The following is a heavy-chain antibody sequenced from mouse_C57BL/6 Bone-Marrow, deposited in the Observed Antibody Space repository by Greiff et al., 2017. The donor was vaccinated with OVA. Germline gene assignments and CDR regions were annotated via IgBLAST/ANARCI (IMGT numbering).Heavy chain of an antibody. CDR3: ARSGEGYYGSSFYFDY. D-gene: IGHD1-1*01. CDR2: IDPSDSYT. Sequence: QVQLQQPGAELVMPGASVKLSCKASGYTFTSYWMHWVKQRPGQGLEWIGEIDPSDSYTNYNQKFKGKSTLTVDKSSSTAYMQLSSLTSEDSAVYYCARSGEGYYGSSFYFDYWGQGTTLTVSS. V-gene: IGHV1-69*01. J-gene: IGHJ2*01. CDR1: GYTFTSYW.